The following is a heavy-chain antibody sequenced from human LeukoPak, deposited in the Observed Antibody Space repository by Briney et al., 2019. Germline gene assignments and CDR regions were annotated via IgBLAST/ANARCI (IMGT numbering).Heavy chain of an antibody. CDR2: INIYHDKT. CDR3: ARTLYYYGSGTYDPALLEY. V-gene: IGHV1-18*01. D-gene: IGHD3-10*01. Sequence: ASVKVSCKTSGYTFSSYGISWVRQAPGQGLEWMGWINIYHDKTNYTQKFQDRVTMTTDTSTRTAYMELRSLRSDDTAVYYCARTLYYYGSGTYDPALLEYWGQGTLVTVSS. J-gene: IGHJ4*02. CDR1: GYTFSSYG.